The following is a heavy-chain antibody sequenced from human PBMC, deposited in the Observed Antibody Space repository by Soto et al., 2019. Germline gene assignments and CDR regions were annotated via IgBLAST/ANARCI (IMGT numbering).Heavy chain of an antibody. J-gene: IGHJ6*02. CDR3: ASPVSVRYGMDV. Sequence: EVQLVESGGDLVQPGGSLRLSCAASGFTXXNYWMYWVRQXPGKGLVWVSRINSDGTSSSYADFVKGRFTISRDNAKNTLYLQMNSLRAEDTAVYYCASPVSVRYGMDVWGQGTTVTVSS. CDR1: GFTXXNYW. V-gene: IGHV3-74*01. CDR2: INSDGTSS.